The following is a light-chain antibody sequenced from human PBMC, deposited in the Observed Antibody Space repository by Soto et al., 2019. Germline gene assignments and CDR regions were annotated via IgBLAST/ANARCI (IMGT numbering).Light chain of an antibody. CDR1: QSVSSY. CDR3: QQYSSSPGK. V-gene: IGKV3-20*01. J-gene: IGKJ1*01. CDR2: AAS. Sequence: EIVLTQSPATLSLSPGERATHSCRASQSVSSYLACYEQKPGQAPRLLIYAASLRATDFPARFSGSRSGTDFTLTISRLESADFEVYYCQQYSSSPGKFGQGTKVDI.